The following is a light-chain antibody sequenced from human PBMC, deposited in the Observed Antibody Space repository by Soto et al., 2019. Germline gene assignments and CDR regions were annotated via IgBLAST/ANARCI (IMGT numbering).Light chain of an antibody. CDR1: SSDVGGYNY. J-gene: IGLJ1*01. CDR2: DVS. CDR3: SSYTSSSTQV. V-gene: IGLV2-14*03. Sequence: QSALTQPASVSGSPGQSITISCTGTSSDVGGYNYVSWYQQHPGKAPKLTIYDVSRRPSGISNRFSGSKSGNTASLTISGLQAEDEAYYYCSSYTSSSTQVFGTGTKVTVL.